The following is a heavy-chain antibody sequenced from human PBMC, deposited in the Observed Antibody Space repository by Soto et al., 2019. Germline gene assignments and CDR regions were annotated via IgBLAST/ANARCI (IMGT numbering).Heavy chain of an antibody. CDR1: GFTFSNAW. V-gene: IGHV3-15*01. CDR3: TTAAELRFLEWLLSMDYYYYGMDV. Sequence: GGSLRLSCGASGFTFSNAWMSWVRQAPGKGLEWVGRIKSKTDGGTTDYAAPVKGRFTISRDDSKNTLYLQMNSLKTEDTAVYYCTTAAELRFLEWLLSMDYYYYGMDVWGQGTTVTVSS. J-gene: IGHJ6*02. CDR2: IKSKTDGGTT. D-gene: IGHD3-3*01.